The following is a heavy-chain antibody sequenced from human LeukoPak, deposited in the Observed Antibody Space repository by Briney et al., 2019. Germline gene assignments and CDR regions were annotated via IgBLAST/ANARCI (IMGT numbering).Heavy chain of an antibody. CDR1: GFTFSSYA. Sequence: SGGSLRLSCAASGFTFSSYAMHWVRQAPGKGLEWVAFIRYDGGNKYYADSVKGRFTISRDNSKNTLYLQMNSLRAEDTAVYYCAQMAHNWGSWYFDLWGRGTLVTVSS. CDR3: AQMAHNWGSWYFDL. J-gene: IGHJ2*01. CDR2: IRYDGGNK. D-gene: IGHD7-27*01. V-gene: IGHV3-30*02.